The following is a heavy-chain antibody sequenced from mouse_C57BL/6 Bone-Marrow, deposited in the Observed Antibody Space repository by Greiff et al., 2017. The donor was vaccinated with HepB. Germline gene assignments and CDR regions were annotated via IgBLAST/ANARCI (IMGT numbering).Heavy chain of an antibody. D-gene: IGHD2-5*01. V-gene: IGHV1-15*01. J-gene: IGHJ3*01. CDR1: GYTFTDYE. Sequence: VQLQESGAELVRPGASVTLSCKASGYTFTDYEMHWVKQTPVHGLEWIGAIDPETGGTAYNQKFKGKAILTADKSSSTAYMELRSLTSEDSAVYYCTKGYSNYIAYWGQGTLVTVSA. CDR3: TKGYSNYIAY. CDR2: IDPETGGT.